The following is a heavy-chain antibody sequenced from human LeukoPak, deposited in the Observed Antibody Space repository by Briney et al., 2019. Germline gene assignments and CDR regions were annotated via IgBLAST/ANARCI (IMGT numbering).Heavy chain of an antibody. J-gene: IGHJ4*02. CDR2: IYYSGST. CDR1: GGSISPYY. D-gene: IGHD2-15*01. CDR3: ARHGYCSGGSCYWDY. Sequence: SETLSLTCIVSGGSISPYYWSWIRQPPGSGLEWITYIYYSGSTSYNPSLKSRVAISVDTSNNEVSLKLSSVTAADTAVYYCARHGYCSGGSCYWDYWGQGALVTVSS. V-gene: IGHV4-59*08.